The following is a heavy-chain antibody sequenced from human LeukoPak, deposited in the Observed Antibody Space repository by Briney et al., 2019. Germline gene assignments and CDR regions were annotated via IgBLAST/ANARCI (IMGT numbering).Heavy chain of an antibody. CDR3: ARVMLPYCTSSNCPDAFDI. D-gene: IGHD2-2*01. Sequence: GGSLRLSCAASGLTVSSSYMSWVRQAPGRGLEWVSIIYSGGATYYADSVKGRFTISRDNSKNTLYHQMNSLRAGDTAVYYCARVMLPYCTSSNCPDAFDIWGQGTMVTVSS. CDR2: IYSGGAT. CDR1: GLTVSSSY. J-gene: IGHJ3*02. V-gene: IGHV3-53*01.